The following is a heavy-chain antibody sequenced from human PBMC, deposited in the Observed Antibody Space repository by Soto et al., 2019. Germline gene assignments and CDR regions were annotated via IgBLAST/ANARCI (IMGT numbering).Heavy chain of an antibody. V-gene: IGHV1-69*13. J-gene: IGHJ4*02. CDR3: ARSLEEYYYDSSGYYYGY. CDR1: GGTFSTYA. Sequence: SVKVSCKASGGTFSTYAISWVRQAPGQGLEWMGGIIPIFGTANYAQKFQGRVTLTADESTSTAYMELSSLRSEDTAVYYCARSLEEYYYDSSGYYYGYWGQGTLVTVSS. CDR2: IIPIFGTA. D-gene: IGHD3-22*01.